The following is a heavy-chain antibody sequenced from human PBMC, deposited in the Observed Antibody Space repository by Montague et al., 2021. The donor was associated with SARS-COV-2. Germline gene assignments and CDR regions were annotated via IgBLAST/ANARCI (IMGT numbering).Heavy chain of an antibody. V-gene: IGHV4-39*02. J-gene: IGHJ3*02. D-gene: IGHD1/OR15-1a*01. CDR1: GDSISRSHYF. CDR2: IYFTGXT. CDR3: ARWGLNNAFDI. Sequence: SETLSLTCSVSGDSISRSHYFWAWIRQHPGMGLEWIGYIYFTGXTXCXXSIKSRVTISIDTSKNHFSLKLSSVTAADSAVFYCARWGLNNAFDIWGLGTMVTVSS.